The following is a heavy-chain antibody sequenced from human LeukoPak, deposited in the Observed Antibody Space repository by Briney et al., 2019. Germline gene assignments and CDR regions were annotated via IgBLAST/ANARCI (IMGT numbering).Heavy chain of an antibody. D-gene: IGHD5-12*01. V-gene: IGHV3-9*03. CDR1: GFTFDDYA. CDR2: ISWNSGSI. Sequence: GGSLRLSCAASGFTFDDYAMHRVRQAPGKGPEWVSGISWNSGSIGYADSVKGRFTISRDNAKNSLYLQMNSLRAEDMALYYCAKARYSGYADAFDIWGQGTMVTVSS. CDR3: AKARYSGYADAFDI. J-gene: IGHJ3*02.